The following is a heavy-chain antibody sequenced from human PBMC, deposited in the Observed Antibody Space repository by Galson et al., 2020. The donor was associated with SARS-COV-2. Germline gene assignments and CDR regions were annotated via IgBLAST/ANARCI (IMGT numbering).Heavy chain of an antibody. Sequence: GGSLSLSCAASGFSFNNYAMHWVRQAPGKGLEYVSGINSNGGITHYANSVKARFTISRDNSKNVLYLQMGSLRTEDMAVYYCARDQLRDGYNDATVSYYFDYWGQGTLVTVSS. CDR2: INSNGGIT. D-gene: IGHD2-21*01. CDR3: ARDQLRDGYNDATVSYYFDY. CDR1: GFSFNNYA. V-gene: IGHV3-64*01. J-gene: IGHJ4*02.